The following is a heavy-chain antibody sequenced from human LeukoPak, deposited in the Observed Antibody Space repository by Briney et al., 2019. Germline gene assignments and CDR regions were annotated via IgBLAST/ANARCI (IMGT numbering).Heavy chain of an antibody. D-gene: IGHD3-10*01. J-gene: IGHJ6*03. V-gene: IGHV3-74*01. Sequence: GGSLRLSCAASGFTFSSYWMHWVRQAPGKGLVWVSRINSDGSSTSYADSVKGRFTISRDNAKNTLYPQMNSLRAEDTAVYYCARGGWFGELVRRFGYYYYYMDVWGKGTTVTVSS. CDR1: GFTFSSYW. CDR3: ARGGWFGELVRRFGYYYYYMDV. CDR2: INSDGSST.